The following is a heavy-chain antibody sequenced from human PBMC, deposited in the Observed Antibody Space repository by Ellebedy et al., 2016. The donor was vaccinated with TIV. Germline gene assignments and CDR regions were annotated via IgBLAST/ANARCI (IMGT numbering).Heavy chain of an antibody. CDR1: GFTFSSYG. D-gene: IGHD2-2*02. J-gene: IGHJ4*02. V-gene: IGHV3-33*01. CDR2: IWYDGSNK. CDR3: ARGLRTPYTYFDY. Sequence: GESLKISCAASGFTFSSYGMHWVRQAPGKGLEWVAVIWYDGSNKYYADSVKGRFTISRDNSKNTLYLQMNSLRAEDTAVYYCARGLRTPYTYFDYWGQGTLVTVSS.